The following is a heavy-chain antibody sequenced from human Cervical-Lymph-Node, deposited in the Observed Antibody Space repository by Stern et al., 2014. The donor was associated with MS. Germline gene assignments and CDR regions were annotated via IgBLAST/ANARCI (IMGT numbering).Heavy chain of an antibody. CDR3: AREHYYGAGSQHGMDV. CDR2: IFSSGST. CDR1: SGSISSGGYD. V-gene: IGHV4-31*03. Sequence: QVQLLESGPGLVKPSQTLSLTCTVSSGSISSGGYDWAWIRQYPRRGLEWIGYIFSSGSTFYNPSLKSRVTISLDTSKNQFFLRLTSVTAADTAVYYCAREHYYGAGSQHGMDVWGQGTTVTVSS. J-gene: IGHJ6*02. D-gene: IGHD3-10*01.